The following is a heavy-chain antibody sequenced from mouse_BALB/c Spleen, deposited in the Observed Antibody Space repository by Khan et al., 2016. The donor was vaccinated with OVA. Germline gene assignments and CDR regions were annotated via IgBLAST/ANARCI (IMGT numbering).Heavy chain of an antibody. J-gene: IGHJ4*01. V-gene: IGHV5-17*02. D-gene: IGHD1-1*02. Sequence: EVELVESGGGLVQPGGSRKLSCAASGFTFSSFGMFWIRQAPEKGLEWVAYISSGSSTSYYADTVKGRFTISRDNPKNTPFLQMTSLRSEDTAMYYCAMILGIYAIDYWGQGTSGTVSS. CDR3: AMILGIYAIDY. CDR2: ISSGSSTS. CDR1: GFTFSSFG.